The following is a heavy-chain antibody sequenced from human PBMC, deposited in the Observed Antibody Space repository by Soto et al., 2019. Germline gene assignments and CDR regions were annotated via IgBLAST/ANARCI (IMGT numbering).Heavy chain of an antibody. V-gene: IGHV1-8*01. CDR2: MNPNSGNT. Sequence: QVQLVQSGAEVKKPGASVKVSCKASGYTFTSYDINWVRQANGQGLEWMGWMNPNSGNTGYAQKFQGRVTKTRNASVRTAYMELSRLRSGDTCVYYCAGVEMSWGQGPLVSVSS. J-gene: IGHJ4*02. CDR1: GYTFTSYD. CDR3: AGVEMS.